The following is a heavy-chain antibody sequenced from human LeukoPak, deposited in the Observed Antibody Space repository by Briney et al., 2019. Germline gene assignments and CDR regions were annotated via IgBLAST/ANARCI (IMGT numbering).Heavy chain of an antibody. J-gene: IGHJ4*02. Sequence: PGGSLRLSCAASGFTFSGYWMHWVRQAPGKGLVWVSRINSDGSTTSYADSVMGRFTFSRDNAKNTLYLQMNSLRAEDTAVYYCARVIYSGWQGELSDWGQGTLVTVSS. CDR1: GFTFSGYW. D-gene: IGHD6-19*01. CDR3: ARVIYSGWQGELSD. V-gene: IGHV3-74*01. CDR2: INSDGSTT.